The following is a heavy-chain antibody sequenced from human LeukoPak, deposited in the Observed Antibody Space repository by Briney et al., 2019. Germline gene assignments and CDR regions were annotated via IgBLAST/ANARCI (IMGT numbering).Heavy chain of an antibody. CDR3: ARDGTTVSPAV. CDR1: GGSFSGYY. D-gene: IGHD4-17*01. Sequence: SETLSLTCAVYGGSFSGYYWSWIRQPPGKGLEWIGEINHSGSTNYNPSLKSRITISVDTSKTQFSLKLSSVTAADTAVYYCARDGTTVSPAVWGKGTTVTVSS. V-gene: IGHV4-34*01. J-gene: IGHJ6*04. CDR2: INHSGST.